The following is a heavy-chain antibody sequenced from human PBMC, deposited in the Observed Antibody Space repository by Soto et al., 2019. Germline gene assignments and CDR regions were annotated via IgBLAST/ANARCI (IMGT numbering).Heavy chain of an antibody. J-gene: IGHJ3*01. Sequence: PGGSLRLSCAASGFTFDDYAMHWVRQAPGKGLEWVSGISWNSGSIGYADSVKGRFTISRDNAKKSLYLQMNSLRAEDTALYYCAKDGGVVIYDAFDFSGQGTMVTVSS. CDR2: ISWNSGSI. V-gene: IGHV3-9*01. CDR1: GFTFDDYA. D-gene: IGHD3-3*01. CDR3: AKDGGVVIYDAFDF.